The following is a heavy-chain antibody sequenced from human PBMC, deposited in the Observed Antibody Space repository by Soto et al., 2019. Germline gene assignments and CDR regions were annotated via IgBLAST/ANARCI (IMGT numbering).Heavy chain of an antibody. CDR3: ARSGTYYYGMDV. V-gene: IGHV1-69*13. CDR2: IIPIFGTA. D-gene: IGHD3-10*01. Sequence: SVKVSCKASGGTFSSYAISWVRQAPGQGLEWMGGIIPIFGTANYAQKFQGRVTITADESTSTAYMELSSLRSEDTAVYYCARSGTYYYGMDVWGQGTTVTVSS. CDR1: GGTFSSYA. J-gene: IGHJ6*02.